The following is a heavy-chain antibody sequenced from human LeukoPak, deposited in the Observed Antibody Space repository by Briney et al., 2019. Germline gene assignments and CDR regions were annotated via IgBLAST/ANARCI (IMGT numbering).Heavy chain of an antibody. J-gene: IGHJ3*02. CDR1: GYTFTSYG. CDR3: VRVHGWDTNDAFDI. Sequence: ASVKVSCKASGYTFTSYGISWVRQAPGQGLEWMGWISAYNGNTNYAQKLQGRVTMTTDTSTSTAYMELRSLRSDDTAVYYCVRVHGWDTNDAFDIWGQGTMVTVSS. V-gene: IGHV1-18*01. CDR2: ISAYNGNT. D-gene: IGHD6-19*01.